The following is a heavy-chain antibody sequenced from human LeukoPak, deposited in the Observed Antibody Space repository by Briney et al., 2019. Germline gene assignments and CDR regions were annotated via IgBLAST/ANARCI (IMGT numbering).Heavy chain of an antibody. CDR3: ARDRSPAGCLDY. CDR2: IWYDGSNK. V-gene: IGHV3-33*01. Sequence: PGGSLRLSCAAPGFTFSSYGMHWVRQAPGKGLEWVAVIWYDGSNKYYADSVKGRFTISRDNSKNTLYLQMNSLRAEDTAVYYCARDRSPAGCLDYWGQGTLVTVSS. CDR1: GFTFSSYG. D-gene: IGHD6-19*01. J-gene: IGHJ4*02.